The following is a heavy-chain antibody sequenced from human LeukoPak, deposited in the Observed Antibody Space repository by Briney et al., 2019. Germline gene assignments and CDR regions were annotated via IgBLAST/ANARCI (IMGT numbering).Heavy chain of an antibody. Sequence: PSETLSLTCAVYGGSFSGYYWSWIRQPPGKGLEWIGEINHSGSTNYNPSLKSRVTISVDTSKNQFSLKLSSVTAADTAVYYCARQGYSSVWYSSSPSYYYGMDVWGQGTTVTVSS. J-gene: IGHJ6*02. CDR2: INHSGST. D-gene: IGHD6-19*01. CDR1: GGSFSGYY. CDR3: ARQGYSSVWYSSSPSYYYGMDV. V-gene: IGHV4-34*01.